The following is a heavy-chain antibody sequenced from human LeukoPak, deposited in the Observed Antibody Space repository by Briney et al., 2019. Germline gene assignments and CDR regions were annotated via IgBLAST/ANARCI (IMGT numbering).Heavy chain of an antibody. CDR2: IRYDGSNK. CDR1: GFSFSSYG. J-gene: IGHJ4*02. Sequence: PGGSLRLACAASGFSFSSYGMHWVRQAPGKGLEWVAFIRYDGSNKYYADSVKGRFTISRDNSKNTLYLQMNSLRAGDTAVYYCAKPHFDDWGQGTLVTVSS. V-gene: IGHV3-30*02. CDR3: AKPHFDD.